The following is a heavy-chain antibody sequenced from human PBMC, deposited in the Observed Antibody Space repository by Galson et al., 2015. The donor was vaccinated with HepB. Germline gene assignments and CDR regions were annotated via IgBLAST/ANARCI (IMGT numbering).Heavy chain of an antibody. V-gene: IGHV4-61*02. J-gene: IGHJ4*02. CDR3: ARDRRDYDFWSGFYFDS. Sequence: LSLTCTVSGGSISSGSYYWSWIRQPAGKGLEWLGRIYSSGRPYYNPSLKSRVTMSVDTSRNQFPLKLSSVTAADTAVYYCARDRRDYDFWSGFYFDSWGQGTLVTVSS. D-gene: IGHD3-3*01. CDR1: GGSISSGSYY. CDR2: IYSSGRP.